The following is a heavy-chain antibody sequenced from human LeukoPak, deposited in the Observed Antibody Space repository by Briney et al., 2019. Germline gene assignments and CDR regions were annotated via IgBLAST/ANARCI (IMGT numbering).Heavy chain of an antibody. CDR1: GFTFSSYA. D-gene: IGHD3-10*01. CDR2: ISGSGGST. CDR3: AKVPVLLWFGESD. V-gene: IGHV3-23*01. J-gene: IGHJ4*02. Sequence: GRSLRLSCAASGFTFSSYAMSWVRQAPGKGLEWVSAISGSGGSTYYADSVKGRFTISRDNSKNTLYLQMNSLRAEDTAVYYCAKVPVLLWFGESDWGQGTLVTVSS.